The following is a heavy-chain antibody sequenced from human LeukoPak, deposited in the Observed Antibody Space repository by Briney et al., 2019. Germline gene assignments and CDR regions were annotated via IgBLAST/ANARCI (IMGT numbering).Heavy chain of an antibody. Sequence: GGSLRLSCAASGFTFSSYSMNWVRQAPGKGLEWVSSISSSSSYIYYADSVKGRFTISRDNAKNSLYLQMNSLRAEDTAVYYCARSIVSYYYYYGMDVWGQGTTVTVSS. V-gene: IGHV3-21*01. CDR2: ISSSSSYI. D-gene: IGHD2-21*01. CDR1: GFTFSSYS. J-gene: IGHJ6*02. CDR3: ARSIVSYYYYYGMDV.